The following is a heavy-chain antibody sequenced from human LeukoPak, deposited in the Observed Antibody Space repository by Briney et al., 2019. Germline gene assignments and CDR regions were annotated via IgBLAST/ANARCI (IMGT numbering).Heavy chain of an antibody. D-gene: IGHD3-10*01. V-gene: IGHV4-39*07. Sequence: SETLSLTCTVSGGSIRSSSYSWGWIRQPPGKGLEWIGNIFYSGSTHYNPSLKSRVTISVDTSKNQLSLKLSSVTAADTAVYYCAKVPHYYGSGSYSVYWGQGTLVTVSS. CDR2: IFYSGST. CDR1: GGSIRSSSYS. J-gene: IGHJ4*02. CDR3: AKVPHYYGSGSYSVY.